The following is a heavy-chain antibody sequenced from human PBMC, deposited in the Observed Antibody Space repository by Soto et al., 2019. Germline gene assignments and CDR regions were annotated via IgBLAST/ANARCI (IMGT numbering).Heavy chain of an antibody. D-gene: IGHD3-16*01. V-gene: IGHV3-33*01. CDR3: ARDLTGLVFDY. J-gene: IGHJ4*02. CDR1: GFTFSSYG. Sequence: GGSLRLSCAASGFTFSSYGMHWVRQAPGKGLEWVAVIWYDGSNKYYADSVKGRFTISRDNAKNTLYLQMNSLRAEDTAVYYCARDLTGLVFDYWGQGTPVTVSS. CDR2: IWYDGSNK.